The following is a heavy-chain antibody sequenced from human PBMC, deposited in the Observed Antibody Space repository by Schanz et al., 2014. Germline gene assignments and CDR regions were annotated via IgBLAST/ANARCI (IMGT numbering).Heavy chain of an antibody. CDR1: GFSFSTYA. V-gene: IGHV3-30*04. Sequence: QVQLVESGGGVVQPGRSLRLSCAASGFSFSTYAMHWVRQAPGKGLEWVAVISYGGSDKYYTDSVKGHFTISRDDSKKTLHLQRTSPRAEDTAVYYCVKDLQRELLRDDHYYGMDVWGQGTTVTVSS. J-gene: IGHJ6*02. CDR2: ISYGGSDK. D-gene: IGHD1-26*01. CDR3: VKDLQRELLRDDHYYGMDV.